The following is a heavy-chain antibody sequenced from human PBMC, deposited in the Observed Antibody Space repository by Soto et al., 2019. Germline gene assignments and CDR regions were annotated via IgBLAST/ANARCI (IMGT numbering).Heavy chain of an antibody. J-gene: IGHJ4*02. Sequence: GGSLRLSCAVSGFTFRTYAMSWVRQAPGKGLEWVSGINFSGGNTHYADSVKGRFTISRDNSKNTLYLQMNSLRAEDTAVYYCAKLRGGSVADSADYWGQGTLVTVSS. D-gene: IGHD6-19*01. CDR3: AKLRGGSVADSADY. V-gene: IGHV3-23*01. CDR2: INFSGGNT. CDR1: GFTFRTYA.